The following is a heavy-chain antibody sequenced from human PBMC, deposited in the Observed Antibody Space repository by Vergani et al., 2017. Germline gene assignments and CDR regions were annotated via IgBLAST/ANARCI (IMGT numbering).Heavy chain of an antibody. CDR3: ARETPFINAFYI. CDR2: ISYDGSNK. CDR1: GFTFSSYA. V-gene: IGHV3-30-3*01. J-gene: IGHJ2*01. Sequence: QVQLVESGGGVVQPGRSLRLSCAASGFTFSSYAMHWVRQAPGKGLEWVAVISYDGSNKYYADSVKGRFTISRDNSKNTLYLQMNSLRAEDTAVYYCARETPFINAFYIGGRGTLVTVSS. D-gene: IGHD3/OR15-3a*01.